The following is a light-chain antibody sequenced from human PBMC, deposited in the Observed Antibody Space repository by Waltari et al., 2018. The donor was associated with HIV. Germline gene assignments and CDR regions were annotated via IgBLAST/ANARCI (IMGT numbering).Light chain of an antibody. CDR2: GAS. Sequence: EIVITQSPATLSVSPGERATLSCSASQSVSSNLAWYQQKPGLAPRLLIYGASTRATGIPARFSGSGSGTEFTLTISSLQSEDFAVYYCQQYNNWPPLTFGGGTKVEIK. CDR1: QSVSSN. V-gene: IGKV3-15*01. J-gene: IGKJ4*01. CDR3: QQYNNWPPLT.